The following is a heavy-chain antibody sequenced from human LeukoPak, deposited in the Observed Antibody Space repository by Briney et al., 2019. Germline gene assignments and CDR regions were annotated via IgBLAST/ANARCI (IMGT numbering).Heavy chain of an antibody. CDR1: GFTFSSYA. CDR2: ISDSGDYT. D-gene: IGHD6-6*01. CDR3: AKDQTIAARPPYYFDY. V-gene: IGHV3-23*01. Sequence: GGSLRLSCAGSGFTFSSYAMSWVRQAPGKGLEWVSAISDSGDYTYYADSVKGRFTISRDNSKNTLYLHVNSLRAEDTAVYYCAKDQTIAARPPYYFDYWGQGTLVTVSS. J-gene: IGHJ4*02.